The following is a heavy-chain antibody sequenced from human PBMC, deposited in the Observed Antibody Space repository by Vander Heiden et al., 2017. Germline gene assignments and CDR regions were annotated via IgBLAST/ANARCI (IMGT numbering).Heavy chain of an antibody. D-gene: IGHD3-3*01. J-gene: IGHJ4*02. CDR2: ISSSGGST. Sequence: EVHLLQSGGGLVQPGGSLRLSCAPSGFSFSNYAINWVRQAPGKGLEWVSVISSSGGSTYYADSVRGRFTISRDNSKNTLYLQMNSLRAEDTAVYCCAKGAITIFGVARINFDYWGQGNLVTVSS. CDR3: AKGAITIFGVARINFDY. CDR1: GFSFSNYA. V-gene: IGHV3-23*01.